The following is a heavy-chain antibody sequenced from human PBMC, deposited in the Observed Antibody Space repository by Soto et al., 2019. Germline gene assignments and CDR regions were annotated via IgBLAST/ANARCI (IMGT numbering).Heavy chain of an antibody. CDR2: INPSGGTT. CDR1: GYTLTKYY. V-gene: IGHV1-46*01. D-gene: IGHD6-13*01. Sequence: QVQLVQSGAEVKKPGASVKVSCKASGYTLTKYYMHWVRQAPGQGLEWMGIINPSGGTTTYAQNFRGRVTMTRDTSTSTVYMAVSSLISEDTAVYYCARGAAAGVRTFDYWGQGTLVTVSS. CDR3: ARGAAAGVRTFDY. J-gene: IGHJ4*02.